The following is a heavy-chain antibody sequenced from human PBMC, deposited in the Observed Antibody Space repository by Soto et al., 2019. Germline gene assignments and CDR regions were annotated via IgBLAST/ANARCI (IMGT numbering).Heavy chain of an antibody. D-gene: IGHD3-9*01. CDR1: GFTFSSYT. Sequence: RLSFSASGFTFSSYTMNWVRQAPGKGLEWVAFITSGSDYIYYADSVKGRFTISRDDANNSLFLQMSSLRAEDTAVYYCTSEHVVTIFRRGQRGSFDNWSQGTLVTVSS. CDR2: ITSGSDYI. V-gene: IGHV3-21*01. CDR3: TSEHVVTIFRRGQRGSFDN. J-gene: IGHJ4*02.